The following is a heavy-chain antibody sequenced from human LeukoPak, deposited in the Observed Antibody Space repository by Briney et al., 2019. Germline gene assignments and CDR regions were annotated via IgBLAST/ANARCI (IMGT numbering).Heavy chain of an antibody. Sequence: ASVKVSCMASGYTFTSYDINWVRQATGQGLEWMGWMNPNSGNTGYAQKFQGRVTITRNTSISTAYMELSSLRSEDTAVYYCARGTSEDSSWYDCWGQGTLVTVSS. CDR1: GYTFTSYD. CDR2: MNPNSGNT. J-gene: IGHJ5*01. V-gene: IGHV1-8*03. CDR3: ARGTSEDSSWYDC. D-gene: IGHD6-13*01.